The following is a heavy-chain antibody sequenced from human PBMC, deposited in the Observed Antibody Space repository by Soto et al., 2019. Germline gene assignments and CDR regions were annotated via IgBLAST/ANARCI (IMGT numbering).Heavy chain of an antibody. CDR1: GYSFSTYW. CDR3: ARPINGGYVY. CDR2: IYPADSDT. D-gene: IGHD5-12*01. J-gene: IGHJ4*02. Sequence: XSLKIAFQGSGYSFSTYWICWVRQMPGKGLEWMGIIYPADSDTRYRPSFQGQVTISADKSISTAYLQWRSLKASDTAMYYCARPINGGYVYWGQGTLVTVSS. V-gene: IGHV5-51*01.